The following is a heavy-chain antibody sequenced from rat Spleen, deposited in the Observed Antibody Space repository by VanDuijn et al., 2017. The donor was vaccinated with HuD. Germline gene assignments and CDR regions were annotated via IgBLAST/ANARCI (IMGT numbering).Heavy chain of an antibody. J-gene: IGHJ2*01. V-gene: IGHV2S30*01. CDR1: GFSLTSNG. Sequence: QVQLKESGPGLVQPSQTLSLTCTVSGFSLTSNGVSWVRQPPGKGLEWMGRMRYDGDTYYNSALKSRLSISRDTSKSQVFLKLNILQTEDTAIYYCTRADYYDGSYYDYWGQGVMVTVSS. D-gene: IGHD1-12*02. CDR3: TRADYYDGSYYDY. CDR2: MRYDGDT.